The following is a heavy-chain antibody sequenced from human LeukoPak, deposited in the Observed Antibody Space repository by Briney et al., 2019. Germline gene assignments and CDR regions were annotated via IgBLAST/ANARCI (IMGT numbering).Heavy chain of an antibody. CDR1: GFTFSSYE. V-gene: IGHV3-21*01. J-gene: IGHJ3*02. D-gene: IGHD5-12*01. Sequence: GGSLRLSCAASGFTFSSYEMNWVRQAPGKGLEWVSSITSSSSFIYYADSVKGRFTISRDNARNSLYLQMNSLRAEDTAVYYCARGAGGYDWNDAFDIWGQGTMVTVSS. CDR2: ITSSSSFI. CDR3: ARGAGGYDWNDAFDI.